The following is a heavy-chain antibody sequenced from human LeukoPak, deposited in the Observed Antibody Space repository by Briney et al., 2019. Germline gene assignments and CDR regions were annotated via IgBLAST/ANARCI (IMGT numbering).Heavy chain of an antibody. CDR1: GYTSTSYY. CDR3: ARGGESDYGSGSFGAFDI. J-gene: IGHJ3*02. D-gene: IGHD3-10*01. Sequence: ASVKVSCKASGYTSTSYYMRWVRQAPGQGLEWMGIINPSGGSTSYAQKFQGRVTMTRDTSTSTVYMELSSLGSEDTAVYYCARGGESDYGSGSFGAFDIWGHGTMVTVSS. CDR2: INPSGGST. V-gene: IGHV1-46*01.